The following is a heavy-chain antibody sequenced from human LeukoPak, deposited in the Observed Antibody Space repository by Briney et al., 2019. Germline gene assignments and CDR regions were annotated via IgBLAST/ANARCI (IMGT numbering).Heavy chain of an antibody. D-gene: IGHD2-2*01. CDR3: ARGIPPDIVVVPAARGRINWFDP. CDR1: GGTFSSYA. V-gene: IGHV1-69*13. CDR2: IIPIFGTA. Sequence: SVKVSCKASGGTFSSYAISWVRQAPGQGLEWMGGIIPIFGTANYAQKFQGRVTITADESTSTAYMELSSLRSEDTAVYYCARGIPPDIVVVPAARGRINWFDPWGQGTLVTVSS. J-gene: IGHJ5*02.